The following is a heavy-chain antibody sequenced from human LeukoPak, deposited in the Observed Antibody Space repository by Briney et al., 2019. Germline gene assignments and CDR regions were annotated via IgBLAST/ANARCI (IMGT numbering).Heavy chain of an antibody. D-gene: IGHD4-17*01. J-gene: IGHJ3*02. CDR3: ASPTTVTTIAFDI. CDR1: GYSFTSYW. Sequence: GASLQISCQGSGYSFTSYWIGWVRQLPGKGLEWMRIIYPGDSDTRYSPSFQGQVTISADKSISTAYLQWSSLKASDTAMYYCASPTTVTTIAFDIWGQGTMVTVSS. CDR2: IYPGDSDT. V-gene: IGHV5-51*01.